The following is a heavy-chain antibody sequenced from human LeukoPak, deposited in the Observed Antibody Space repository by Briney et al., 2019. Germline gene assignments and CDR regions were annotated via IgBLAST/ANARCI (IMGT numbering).Heavy chain of an antibody. J-gene: IGHJ4*02. CDR2: ISWNSGSI. CDR1: GFTFDDYA. Sequence: GGSLRLSCAASGFTFDDYAMHWVRQAPGKGLDWVSGISWNSGSIGYADSVKGRFTISRDNAKNSLYLQMNSLRAEDMALYYCAKDMRRGGYYDFWSGYSPFDYWGQGTLVTVSS. CDR3: AKDMRRGGYYDFWSGYSPFDY. D-gene: IGHD3-3*01. V-gene: IGHV3-9*03.